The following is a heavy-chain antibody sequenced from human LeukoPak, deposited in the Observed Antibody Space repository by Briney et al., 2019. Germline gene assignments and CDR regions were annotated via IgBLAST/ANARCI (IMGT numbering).Heavy chain of an antibody. CDR1: GGTFSGYA. Sequence: SVKVSCKASGGTFSGYAISWVRQAPGQGLEWMGRIIPIFGIANYAQKFQGRVTITADKSTSTAYMELSSLRSEDTAVYYCARDRRYYDSSGYRYYFDYWGQGTLVTVSS. J-gene: IGHJ4*02. CDR3: ARDRRYYDSSGYRYYFDY. V-gene: IGHV1-69*04. CDR2: IIPIFGIA. D-gene: IGHD3-22*01.